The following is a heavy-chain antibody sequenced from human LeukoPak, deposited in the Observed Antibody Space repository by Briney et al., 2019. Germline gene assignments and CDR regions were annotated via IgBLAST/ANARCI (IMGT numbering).Heavy chain of an antibody. D-gene: IGHD5-24*01. CDR3: ASNLEMATITLYYFDY. CDR2: MNPNSGNT. CDR1: GYTFTSYD. Sequence: ASVKVSCKASGYTFTSYDINWVRQATGQGLEWMGWMNPNSGNTGYAQKFQGRVTITADESTSTAYMELSSLRSEDTAVYYCASNLEMATITLYYFDYWGQGTLVTVSS. V-gene: IGHV1-8*03. J-gene: IGHJ4*02.